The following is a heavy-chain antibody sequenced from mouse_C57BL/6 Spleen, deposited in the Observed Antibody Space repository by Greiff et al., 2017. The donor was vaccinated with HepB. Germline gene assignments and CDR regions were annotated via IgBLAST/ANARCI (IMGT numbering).Heavy chain of an antibody. J-gene: IGHJ1*03. V-gene: IGHV1-74*01. CDR1: GYTFTSYW. Sequence: QVQLKQPGAELVKPGASVKVSCKASGYTFTSYWMHWVKQRPGQGLEWIGRIHPSDSDTNYNQKFKGKATLTVDKSSSTAYMQLSSLTSEDSAVYYCAIEYYGSSYGYFDVWGTGTTVTVSS. CDR2: IHPSDSDT. CDR3: AIEYYGSSYGYFDV. D-gene: IGHD1-1*01.